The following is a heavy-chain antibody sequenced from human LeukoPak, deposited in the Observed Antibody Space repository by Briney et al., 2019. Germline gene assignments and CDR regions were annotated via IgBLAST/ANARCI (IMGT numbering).Heavy chain of an antibody. D-gene: IGHD1-26*01. J-gene: IGHJ6*03. CDR3: ARTATTIYYYYMDV. CDR2: IKQDGSQK. CDR1: GFTFSSYW. Sequence: GGSLRLSCAASGFTFSSYWMSWVRQAPGKGLEWVANIKQDGSQKYYVDSVKGRFTISRDNAKNSLYLQMNSLRAEDTAVYYCARTATTIYYYYMDVWGKGTTVTVSS. V-gene: IGHV3-7*01.